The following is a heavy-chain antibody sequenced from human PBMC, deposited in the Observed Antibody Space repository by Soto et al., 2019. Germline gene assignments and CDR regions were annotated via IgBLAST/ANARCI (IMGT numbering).Heavy chain of an antibody. CDR3: TGEVASGY. J-gene: IGHJ4*02. V-gene: IGHV3-30*03. CDR1: GFTVSTYG. Sequence: QVQLVESGGGVVQPGRSLRLSCAVSGFTVSTYGMHWVRQAPGKGLEWVAVISRDGGTKYYAYSVKGRFTISRDNSRNTLILEMNSLRGDDMAVAYCTGEVASGYWGQGTLVTVSS. D-gene: IGHD2-8*02. CDR2: ISRDGGTK.